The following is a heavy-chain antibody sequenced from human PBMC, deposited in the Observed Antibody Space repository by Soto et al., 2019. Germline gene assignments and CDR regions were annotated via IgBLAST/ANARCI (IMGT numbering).Heavy chain of an antibody. D-gene: IGHD3-10*01. Sequence: PSETLYLTCAVSGGSISSSNWWSWVRQPPGKGLEWIGEIYHSGSTNYNPSLKSRVTISVDKSKNQFSLKLSSVTAADTAVYYCARGKDYVSESYYNDGDAFDICGQGTMVPVSS. J-gene: IGHJ3*02. V-gene: IGHV4-4*02. CDR3: ARGKDYVSESYYNDGDAFDI. CDR2: IYHSGST. CDR1: GGSISSSNW.